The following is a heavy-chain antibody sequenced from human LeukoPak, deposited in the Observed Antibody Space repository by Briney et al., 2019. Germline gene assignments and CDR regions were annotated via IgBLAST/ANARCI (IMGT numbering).Heavy chain of an antibody. CDR1: GFTLSSYA. V-gene: IGHV3-23*01. Sequence: GGSLRLSCAASGFTLSSYAMSWVRQAPGKGLEWVSSISASGGSTNYPDSVKGRFTISRDNSKNTVYLQMNSLRAEDTAVYYCAKVMKGSERLTMVRGVIIKTAGLYYMDVWGKGTTVTVSS. CDR2: ISASGGST. J-gene: IGHJ6*03. D-gene: IGHD3-10*01. CDR3: AKVMKGSERLTMVRGVIIKTAGLYYMDV.